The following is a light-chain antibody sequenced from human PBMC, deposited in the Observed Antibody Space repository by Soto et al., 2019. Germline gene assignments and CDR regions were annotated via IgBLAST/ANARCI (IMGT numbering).Light chain of an antibody. Sequence: EIVLTQSPGTLSLSPGERATLSCRASQSVSSNYLAWYQQKPGQAPRLLIYGASSRATGIPDRFSGSGSGTDFTLTIRRLEPEDFAVYYCQQRGTFGPGTKVDIK. CDR1: QSVSSNY. J-gene: IGKJ3*01. CDR2: GAS. CDR3: QQRGT. V-gene: IGKV3-20*01.